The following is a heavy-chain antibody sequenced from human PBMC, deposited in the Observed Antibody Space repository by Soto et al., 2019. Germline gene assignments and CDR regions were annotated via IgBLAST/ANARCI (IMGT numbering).Heavy chain of an antibody. J-gene: IGHJ2*01. V-gene: IGHV3-23*01. D-gene: IGHD2-8*01. Sequence: EVQLLESGGGLVQPGGSLRLSCAASGFTFSSYAMSWVRQAPGKGLEWVSAISCSGGSTYYADSVKGRFTISRDNSKNALFQQLNSLGAEDTAVYYCAKDPSGYCTNGVCYPGWYFDLWGRGTLVTVSS. CDR3: AKDPSGYCTNGVCYPGWYFDL. CDR1: GFTFSSYA. CDR2: ISCSGGST.